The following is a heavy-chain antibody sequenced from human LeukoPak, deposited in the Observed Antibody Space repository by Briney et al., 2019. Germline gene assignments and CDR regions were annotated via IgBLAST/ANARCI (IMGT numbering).Heavy chain of an antibody. CDR2: IRYDGSNK. Sequence: GGSLRLSCAASRFTFSSYGMHWVRQAPGKGLEWVAFIRYDGSNKHYADSVKGRFTISRDNSKNTLYLQMNSLRAEDAAVYYCAKAPVTSCRGAYCYPFDYWGQGTLVTVSS. CDR3: AKAPVTSCRGAYCYPFDY. J-gene: IGHJ4*02. CDR1: RFTFSSYG. V-gene: IGHV3-30*02. D-gene: IGHD2-21*01.